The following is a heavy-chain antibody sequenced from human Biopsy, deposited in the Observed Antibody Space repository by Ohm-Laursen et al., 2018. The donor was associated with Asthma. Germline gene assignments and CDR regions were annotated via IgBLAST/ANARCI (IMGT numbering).Heavy chain of an antibody. Sequence: SSVKVSCKASGDSFSNYAISWVRQAPGQGLEWMGGLIPVLGTPDHAQMFEGRVTITADESTSTAYMELSSLSSEDSAVYYCARGYSGSDRIVYYYSGLEVWGQGTTVTVSS. CDR2: LIPVLGTP. V-gene: IGHV1-69*01. J-gene: IGHJ6*02. CDR3: ARGYSGSDRIVYYYSGLEV. CDR1: GDSFSNYA. D-gene: IGHD5-12*01.